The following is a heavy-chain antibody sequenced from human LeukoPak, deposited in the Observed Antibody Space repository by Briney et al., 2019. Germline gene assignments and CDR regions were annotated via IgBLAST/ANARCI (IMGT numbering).Heavy chain of an antibody. J-gene: IGHJ5*02. CDR2: IYTSGST. Sequence: SETLSLTCTVSGGSISSYYWSWIRQPAGKGLEWIGRIYTSGSTNYNPSLKSRVTMSVDTSKNQFSLKLSSVTAADTAVYYCTRRPSRRITMVRGARNWFDPWGQGTLVTVSS. V-gene: IGHV4-4*07. CDR1: GGSISSYY. D-gene: IGHD3-10*01. CDR3: TRRPSRRITMVRGARNWFDP.